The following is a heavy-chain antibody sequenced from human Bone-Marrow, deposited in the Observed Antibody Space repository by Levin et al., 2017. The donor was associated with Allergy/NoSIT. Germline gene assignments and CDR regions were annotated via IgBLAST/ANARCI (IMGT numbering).Heavy chain of an antibody. CDR3: TADLEESSTYSCDY. CDR1: GFIFSKTW. Sequence: NPGGSLRLSCVGSGFIFSKTWMTWVRQAPGKGLESVARIKRKSDGETTDYAAPVKGRFIISRDDSKNTVYLQMDSLTTEDTAMYFCTADLEESSTYSCDYWGQGTLVTVSS. CDR2: IKRKSDGETT. J-gene: IGHJ4*02. D-gene: IGHD2-2*01. V-gene: IGHV3-15*05.